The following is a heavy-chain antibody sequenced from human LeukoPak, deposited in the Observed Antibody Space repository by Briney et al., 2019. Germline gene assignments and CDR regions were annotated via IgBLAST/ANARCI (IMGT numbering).Heavy chain of an antibody. Sequence: PGGSLRLSCAASGFTVSSNYMSRVRQAPGKGLEWASLIYSGGGTYYADSVKGRFTISRDNSKNTLFLQMNSLRAEDTAVYYCARGVGRDGYNDAYDIWGQGTMVTVSS. J-gene: IGHJ3*02. CDR1: GFTVSSNY. CDR2: IYSGGGT. V-gene: IGHV3-53*01. CDR3: ARGVGRDGYNDAYDI. D-gene: IGHD5-24*01.